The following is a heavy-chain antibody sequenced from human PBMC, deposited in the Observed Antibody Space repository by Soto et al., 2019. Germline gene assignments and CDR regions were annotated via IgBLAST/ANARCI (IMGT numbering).Heavy chain of an antibody. CDR1: GFMFSNHG. D-gene: IGHD1-1*01. V-gene: IGHV3-33*01. Sequence: LRLSCAASGFMFSNHGMHWVRQAPGKGLEWVAVIWSDGNNRYYADSVKGRFTISRDNSKNTVYLQMSSLRVEDTAVYYCVRGDNWNDEASDYWGQGTLVTVSS. CDR3: VRGDNWNDEASDY. J-gene: IGHJ4*02. CDR2: IWSDGNNR.